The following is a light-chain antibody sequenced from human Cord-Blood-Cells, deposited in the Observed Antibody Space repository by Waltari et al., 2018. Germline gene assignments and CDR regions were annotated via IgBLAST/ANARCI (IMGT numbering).Light chain of an antibody. Sequence: QSPSSLSASVGDRVTITCQASQDISNYLNWYQQKPGKAPKLLIYDASNLETGVPSRFSGSGSGTDFTFTISSLQPEDIATYYCQQYDNLPFGPGTKVDIK. J-gene: IGKJ3*01. V-gene: IGKV1-33*01. CDR1: QDISNY. CDR2: DAS. CDR3: QQYDNLP.